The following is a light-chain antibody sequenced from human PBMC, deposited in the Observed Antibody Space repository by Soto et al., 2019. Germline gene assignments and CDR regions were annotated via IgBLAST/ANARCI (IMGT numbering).Light chain of an antibody. Sequence: QSALAQPASVSGSPGQSITISCTGASGYVGTYSLVSWYQQHPGKAPKVVIYEGHKRPSGVPDRFSGSTSVNTASLTISGLQTDEEADSYCCLYVGATTYVFGTGTTVTVL. CDR2: EGH. J-gene: IGLJ1*01. CDR1: SGYVGTYSL. V-gene: IGLV2-23*01. CDR3: CLYVGATTYV.